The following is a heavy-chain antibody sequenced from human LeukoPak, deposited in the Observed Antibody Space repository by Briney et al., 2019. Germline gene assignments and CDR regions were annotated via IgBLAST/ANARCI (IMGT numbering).Heavy chain of an antibody. CDR3: AKGRYQLLSLYFFDY. CDR1: GFTFSSYW. V-gene: IGHV3-74*01. D-gene: IGHD2-2*01. J-gene: IGHJ4*02. CDR2: INSDGSST. Sequence: GGSLRLACAASGFTFSSYWIDWVRHAPGEGLVWVSRINSDGSSTSYAASVKARFTISRANPKNTLYLQINSLRAEDTAVFYCAKGRYQLLSLYFFDYWGQGTLVTVSS.